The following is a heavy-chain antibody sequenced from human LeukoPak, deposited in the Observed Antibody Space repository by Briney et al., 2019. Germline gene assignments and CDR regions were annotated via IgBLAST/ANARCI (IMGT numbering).Heavy chain of an antibody. CDR3: ARGRSYSSSSYYFDY. D-gene: IGHD6-6*01. Sequence: PSETLSLTCTVSGGSISSYYRSWIRQPPGKGLEWIGYIYYSGSTNYNPSLKSRVTISVDTSKNQFSLKLSSVTAADTAVYYCARGRSYSSSSYYFDYWGQGTLVTVSS. V-gene: IGHV4-59*01. CDR2: IYYSGST. CDR1: GGSISSYY. J-gene: IGHJ4*02.